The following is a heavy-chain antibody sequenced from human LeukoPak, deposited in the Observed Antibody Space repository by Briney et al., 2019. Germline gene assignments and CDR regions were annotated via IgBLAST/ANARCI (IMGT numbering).Heavy chain of an antibody. Sequence: GASVKVSCTASGYTFTSYYMHWVRQAPGQGLEWMGIINPSGGSTSYAQKFQGRVTMTRDTSTSTVYMELSSLRSEDTAVYYCARDFASSGYYPHKYYFDYWGQGTLVTVSS. D-gene: IGHD3-22*01. CDR1: GYTFTSYY. J-gene: IGHJ4*02. CDR2: INPSGGST. CDR3: ARDFASSGYYPHKYYFDY. V-gene: IGHV1-46*01.